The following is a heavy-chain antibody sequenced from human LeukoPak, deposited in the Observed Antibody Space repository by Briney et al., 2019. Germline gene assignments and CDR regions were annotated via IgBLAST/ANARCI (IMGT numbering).Heavy chain of an antibody. CDR2: ISYDGSNK. CDR3: ATSVGYDSSGSPYFDY. CDR1: GFTFSSYG. V-gene: IGHV3-30*03. Sequence: GGPLRLSCAASGFTFSSYGMHWVRQAPGKGLEWVAVISYDGSNKYYADSVKGRFTISRDNSKNTLYLQVNSLRAEDTAVYYCATSVGYDSSGSPYFDYWGQGTLVTVSS. J-gene: IGHJ4*02. D-gene: IGHD3-22*01.